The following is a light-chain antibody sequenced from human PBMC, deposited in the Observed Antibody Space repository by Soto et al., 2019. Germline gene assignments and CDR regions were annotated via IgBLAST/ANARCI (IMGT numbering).Light chain of an antibody. V-gene: IGKV1-5*03. J-gene: IGKJ3*01. CDR2: GAS. CDR1: QNITNW. CDR3: QQHGDYHLA. Sequence: DIQMTQSPSTLSASVGDRVTITCRASQNITNWLAWSQQKPGKAPKVLIYGASTLENGVPSRFSGSGSGTEFTLTSNGPQPDDDATDYCQQHGDYHLAFGPGPKVYV.